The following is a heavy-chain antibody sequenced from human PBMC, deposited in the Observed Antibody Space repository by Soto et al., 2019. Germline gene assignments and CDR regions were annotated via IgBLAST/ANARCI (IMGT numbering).Heavy chain of an antibody. CDR2: INSDGSST. Sequence: GGSLRLYCAASGLTFSCYWMHWVRQAPGKGLVWVSRINSDGSSTSYADSVKGRFTIARDNAKNTLYLQMDSLRAEDTAVYYCARGQLYYDFWSCYITGADHGMDVWGQGTTVTVSS. CDR1: GLTFSCYW. J-gene: IGHJ6*02. D-gene: IGHD3-3*01. V-gene: IGHV3-74*01. CDR3: ARGQLYYDFWSCYITGADHGMDV.